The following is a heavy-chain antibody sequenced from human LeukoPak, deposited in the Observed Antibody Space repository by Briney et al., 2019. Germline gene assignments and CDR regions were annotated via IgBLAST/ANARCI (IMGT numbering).Heavy chain of an antibody. Sequence: GSLRLSCAASGFTFSSYSMNWVRQAPGKGLEWVSSISSSSSYIYYADSVKGRFTISRDHAKNSLYLQMNSLRAEDTAVYYCARDSLIAVAGTVDYWGQGTLVTVSS. D-gene: IGHD6-19*01. CDR2: ISSSSSYI. J-gene: IGHJ4*02. CDR3: ARDSLIAVAGTVDY. V-gene: IGHV3-21*01. CDR1: GFTFSSYS.